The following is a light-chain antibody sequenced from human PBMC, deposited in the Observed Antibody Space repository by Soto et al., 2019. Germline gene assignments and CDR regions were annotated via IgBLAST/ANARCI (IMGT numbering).Light chain of an antibody. CDR1: SSDVGGYNY. V-gene: IGLV2-14*03. CDR2: EVS. Sequence: QSVLTQPASVSGSPGQSITISCTRTSSDVGGYNYVSWFQQHPGKAPKLKIYEVSNRPSGVSNRFSGSKSGYTAYLTISELQAEDEADYYCTSFTSSSTWVFGGGTKVTVL. J-gene: IGLJ3*02. CDR3: TSFTSSSTWV.